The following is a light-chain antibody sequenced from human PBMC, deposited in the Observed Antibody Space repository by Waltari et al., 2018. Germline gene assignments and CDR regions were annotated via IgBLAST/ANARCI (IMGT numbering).Light chain of an antibody. CDR3: QQYNSYPWT. Sequence: DIQMTQSPATLSASVGDRVTITCRATQSISSWLPWYQQKPGKAPTLLIYKASILEGGVPSRFGGSGAGTEFTLTVSSLQPDDFATYYCQQYNSYPWTFGQGTKVEIK. CDR2: KAS. CDR1: QSISSW. J-gene: IGKJ1*01. V-gene: IGKV1-5*03.